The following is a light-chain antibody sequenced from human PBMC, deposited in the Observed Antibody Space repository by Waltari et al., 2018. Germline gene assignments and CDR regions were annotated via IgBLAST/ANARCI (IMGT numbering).Light chain of an antibody. CDR3: QQYDSLPLT. Sequence: DIQMTQSPSSLSASVGDRVTITCQASEDISDFLNCYQHKPGKAPKLLIYVTSNLEIGVPSRFSGSRSGTDFSFTISSLQPEDLATYYCQQYDSLPLTFGGGSKVEI. J-gene: IGKJ4*01. CDR2: VTS. CDR1: EDISDF. V-gene: IGKV1-33*01.